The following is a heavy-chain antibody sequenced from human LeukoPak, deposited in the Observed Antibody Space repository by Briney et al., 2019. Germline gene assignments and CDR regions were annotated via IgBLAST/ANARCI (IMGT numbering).Heavy chain of an antibody. J-gene: IGHJ3*02. Sequence: PSETLSLTCTVSGGPISSATYYWNWIRQPAGKGLEWIGRIYTSGSTNYNPSLKSRVTISIDTSTNQFSLKLSSVTAADTAVYYCARSTTVVTPVFDAFDIWGQGTMVTVSS. CDR3: ARSTTVVTPVFDAFDI. CDR2: IYTSGST. V-gene: IGHV4-61*02. D-gene: IGHD4-23*01. CDR1: GGPISSATYY.